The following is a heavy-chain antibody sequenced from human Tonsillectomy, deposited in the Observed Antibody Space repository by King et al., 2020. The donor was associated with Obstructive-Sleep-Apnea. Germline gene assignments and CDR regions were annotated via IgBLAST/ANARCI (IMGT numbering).Heavy chain of an antibody. D-gene: IGHD2-21*01. CDR1: GFTFSHHP. J-gene: IGHJ6*02. CDR3: VRDVGCGSHVCPHDYYGMDV. CDR2: IISNGRSI. Sequence: EVQLVESGGGLVQPGGSLRLSCSASGFTFSHHPMHWVRQAPGKGLEYVSAIISNGRSIFYADSVKGRLTISRDNSRNTLYLQMSSLRTEDTGTYYCVRDVGCGSHVCPHDYYGMDVWGQGTTVTVSS. V-gene: IGHV3-64D*09.